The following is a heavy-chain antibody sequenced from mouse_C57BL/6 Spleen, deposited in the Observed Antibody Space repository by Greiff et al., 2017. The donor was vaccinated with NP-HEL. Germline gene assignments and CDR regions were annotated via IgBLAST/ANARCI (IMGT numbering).Heavy chain of an antibody. CDR3: ARVGGDGHAMDY. D-gene: IGHD2-3*01. J-gene: IGHJ4*01. CDR1: GFTFSDYG. Sequence: EVMLVESGGGLVKPGGSLKLSCAASGFTFSDYGMHWVRQAPEKGLEWVAYISSGSSSIYYADTVKGRFTISRDNAKNTLFLQMTSLRSEDTAMYYCARVGGDGHAMDYWGQGTSVTVSS. V-gene: IGHV5-17*01. CDR2: ISSGSSSI.